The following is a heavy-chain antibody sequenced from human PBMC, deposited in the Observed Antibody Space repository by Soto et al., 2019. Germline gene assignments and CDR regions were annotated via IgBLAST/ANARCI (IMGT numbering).Heavy chain of an antibody. CDR1: GGSISSSSYY. Sequence: QLQLQESGPGLVKPSETLSLTCTVSGGSISSSSYYWGWIRQPPGKGLEWIGSIYYSGSTYYNPALKSRVAISVDTSKNQFSLKLSSVTAADTAVYYCARHAPGQQPPFDYWGQGILVTVSS. D-gene: IGHD6-13*01. J-gene: IGHJ4*02. CDR2: IYYSGST. V-gene: IGHV4-39*01. CDR3: ARHAPGQQPPFDY.